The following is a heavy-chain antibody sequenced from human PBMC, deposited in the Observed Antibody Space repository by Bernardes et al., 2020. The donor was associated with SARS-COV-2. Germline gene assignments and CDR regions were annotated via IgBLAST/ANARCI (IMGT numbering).Heavy chain of an antibody. J-gene: IGHJ4*02. CDR2: LNNSGST. D-gene: IGHD3-3*01. V-gene: IGHV4-34*01. CDR1: GGSIRSSY. CDR3: ARGLTTIFGVLIRIPAAGPLDY. Sequence: SETLSLTCAVYGGSIRSSYWSWIRQRPRPGLAWIGELNNSGSTNYNPSLKSRVTISLDTSRNQFSLKLNSVTAADTAIYYCARGLTTIFGVLIRIPAAGPLDYWGQGTMVTVSS.